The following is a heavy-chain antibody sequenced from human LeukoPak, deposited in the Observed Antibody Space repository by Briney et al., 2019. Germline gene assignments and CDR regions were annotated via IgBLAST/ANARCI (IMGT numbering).Heavy chain of an antibody. CDR2: ISYDGSNE. D-gene: IGHD1-26*01. Sequence: SCKASGYTFTNYYLHWVRQAPGKGLEWVAVISYDGSNEHYSDSVKARFTISRDDSKNMVYLQMNSLRFEDTALYYCARLGVWSGTYFRYYDYWGQGTQVTVSS. CDR1: GYTFTNYY. J-gene: IGHJ4*02. V-gene: IGHV3-30*04. CDR3: ARLGVWSGTYFRYYDY.